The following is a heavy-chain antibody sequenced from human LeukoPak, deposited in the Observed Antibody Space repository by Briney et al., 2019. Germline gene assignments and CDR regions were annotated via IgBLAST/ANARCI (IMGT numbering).Heavy chain of an antibody. J-gene: IGHJ6*02. CDR2: IYPGDSDT. V-gene: IGHV5-51*01. CDR1: GYSFTSYW. Sequence: PGESLKISCKGSGYSFTSYWIGWVRQMPGKGLEWMGIIYPGDSDTRYSPSFQGQVTISDDKSISTAYLQWSSLKASDTAMYYCARLGSAARNYYYGMDVWGQGTTVTVSS. D-gene: IGHD2-2*01. CDR3: ARLGSAARNYYYGMDV.